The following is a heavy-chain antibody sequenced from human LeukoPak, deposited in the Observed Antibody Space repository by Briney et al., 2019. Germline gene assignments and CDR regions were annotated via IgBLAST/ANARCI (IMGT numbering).Heavy chain of an antibody. D-gene: IGHD3-9*01. J-gene: IGHJ4*02. V-gene: IGHV1-3*01. CDR2: INAGNGNT. Sequence: ASVKVSCKASGYTFTSYAMHWVRQAPGQRLEWMGWINAGNGNTKYSQKFQGRVTITRDTSASTAYMELSSLRSEDTAVYYCARGLPKNYDILTGFGYYWGQGTLVTVSS. CDR1: GYTFTSYA. CDR3: ARGLPKNYDILTGFGYY.